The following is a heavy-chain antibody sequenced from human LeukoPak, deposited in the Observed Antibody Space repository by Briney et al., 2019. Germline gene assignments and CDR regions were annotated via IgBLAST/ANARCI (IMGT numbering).Heavy chain of an antibody. J-gene: IGHJ1*01. V-gene: IGHV4-59*01. CDR2: IYYSGST. CDR1: GGSINTYF. D-gene: IGHD6-19*01. CDR3: ARGVTGGWYGDFQH. Sequence: SETLSLTCTVSGGSINTYFWSWIRQPPGKGLEWIGYIYYSGSTNYNPSLKSRVAISVDTSKNQFSLKLSSVTAADTAVYYCARGVTGGWYGDFQHWGQGTLVTVSS.